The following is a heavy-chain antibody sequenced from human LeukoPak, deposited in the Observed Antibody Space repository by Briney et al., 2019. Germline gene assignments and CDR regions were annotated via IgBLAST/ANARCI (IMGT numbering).Heavy chain of an antibody. V-gene: IGHV4-34*01. D-gene: IGHD3-16*01. CDR3: ARGGAGTDYAPIGY. CDR1: GGSFSGYY. J-gene: IGHJ4*02. CDR2: INHSGST. Sequence: SETLSLTCAVYGGSFSGYYWSWIRQPPGKGLEWIGEINHSGSTNYNPSLKSRVTISVDTSKNHFSLKLSSVTAADTAVYYCARGGAGTDYAPIGYWGQGTLVTVSS.